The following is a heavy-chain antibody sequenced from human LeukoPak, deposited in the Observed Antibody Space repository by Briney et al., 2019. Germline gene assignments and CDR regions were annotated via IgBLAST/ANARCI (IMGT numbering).Heavy chain of an antibody. J-gene: IGHJ4*02. Sequence: GASVKVSCKASGGTFSSYAISWVRQAPGQGLEWMGGIIPIFGTANYAQKFQGRVTITADESTSTAYMELSSLRSEDTAVYYCARSPSYRYCSSTSCYRRFDYWGQGTLVTVSS. CDR1: GGTFSSYA. V-gene: IGHV1-69*13. CDR2: IIPIFGTA. CDR3: ARSPSYRYCSSTSCYRRFDY. D-gene: IGHD2-2*02.